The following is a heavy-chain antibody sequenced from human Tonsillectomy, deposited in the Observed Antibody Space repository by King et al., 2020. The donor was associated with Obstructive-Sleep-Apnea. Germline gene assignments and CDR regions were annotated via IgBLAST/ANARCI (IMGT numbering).Heavy chain of an antibody. V-gene: IGHV3-23*04. J-gene: IGHJ4*02. CDR1: GLTFSNYA. CDR3: AKRVDTAMVFDY. Sequence: VQLVESGGGLVQPGGPLRLSCAASGLTFSNYAMTWVRQAPGKGLEWGSAINTGGGTTYYAAPVKGRFTISRDNPKNTLYLQMNSLRAEDTAVYYCAKRVDTAMVFDYWGQGTLVTVSS. D-gene: IGHD5-18*01. CDR2: INTGGGTT.